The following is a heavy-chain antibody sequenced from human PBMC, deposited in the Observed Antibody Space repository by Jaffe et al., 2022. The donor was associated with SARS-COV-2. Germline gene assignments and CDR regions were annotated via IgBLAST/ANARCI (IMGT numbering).Heavy chain of an antibody. Sequence: EVQLLESGGGLVQPGGSLRLSCAASGFTFKSFAMSWVRQAPGRGLEWVSAASHSGDSAYYADSVKGRFTISRDNSKNTLYLQMNNLRAEDTAIYYCAKFEGIRFLEYFNYFNYWGQGTLVTVSS. D-gene: IGHD3-3*01. J-gene: IGHJ4*02. CDR1: GFTFKSFA. CDR2: ASHSGDSA. CDR3: AKFEGIRFLEYFNYFNY. V-gene: IGHV3-23*01.